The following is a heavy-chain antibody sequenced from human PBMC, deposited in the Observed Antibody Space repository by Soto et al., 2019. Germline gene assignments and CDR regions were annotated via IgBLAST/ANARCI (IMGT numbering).Heavy chain of an antibody. CDR1: GYTFTSYG. D-gene: IGHD3-10*01. J-gene: IGHJ4*02. V-gene: IGHV1-18*04. CDR2: ISAYNGNT. Sequence: ASVKVSCKASGYTFTSYGISWVRQAPGQGLEWMGWISAYNGNTNYAEKLQGRVTMTTDTSTSTAYMELRSLRSDDTAVYYCQRITMVRGVISAVDYWGQGTLVTVSS. CDR3: QRITMVRGVISAVDY.